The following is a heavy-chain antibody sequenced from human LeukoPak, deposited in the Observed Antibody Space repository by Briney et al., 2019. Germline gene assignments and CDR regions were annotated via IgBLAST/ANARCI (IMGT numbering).Heavy chain of an antibody. J-gene: IGHJ4*02. CDR2: IKSKTDGGTT. Sequence: PGGSLRLSCAASGFTFSNAWMSWVRQAPGKGLEWVGRIKSKTDGGTTDYAAPVKGRFTISRDDSKNTLYLQMNSLETEDTAVYYCTTGSRVYYYDSSGYYSAENYWGQGTLVTVSS. V-gene: IGHV3-15*01. CDR3: TTGSRVYYYDSSGYYSAENY. CDR1: GFTFSNAW. D-gene: IGHD3-22*01.